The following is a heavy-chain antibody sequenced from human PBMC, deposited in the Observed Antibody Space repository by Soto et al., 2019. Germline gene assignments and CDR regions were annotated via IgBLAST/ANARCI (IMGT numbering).Heavy chain of an antibody. D-gene: IGHD1-1*01. CDR3: ARQGLERRFGILNNWFDP. Sequence: SETLSLTCTVSGGSISSYYWSWIRQPPGKVLEWIGYIYYSGSTNYNPSLKSRVTISVDTSKNQFSLKLSSVTAADTAVYYCARQGLERRFGILNNWFDPWGQGTLVTVSS. J-gene: IGHJ5*02. CDR2: IYYSGST. V-gene: IGHV4-59*08. CDR1: GGSISSYY.